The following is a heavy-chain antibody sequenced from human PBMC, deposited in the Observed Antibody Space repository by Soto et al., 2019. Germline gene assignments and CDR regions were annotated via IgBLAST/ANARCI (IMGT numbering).Heavy chain of an antibody. D-gene: IGHD6-13*01. J-gene: IGHJ5*02. CDR3: PRGGGIAAACTLWYYP. CDR1: GGSFSGYY. CDR2: INHSGST. V-gene: IGHV4-34*01. Sequence: QVQLQQWGAGLLKPSETLSLTCAVYGGSFSGYYWSWIRQPPGKGLEWIGEINHSGSTNYNPSLKSRVTISVDTSKNQFSLKLSSLSAADTAVYYCPRGGGIAAACTLWYYPWGQGTLVTVSS.